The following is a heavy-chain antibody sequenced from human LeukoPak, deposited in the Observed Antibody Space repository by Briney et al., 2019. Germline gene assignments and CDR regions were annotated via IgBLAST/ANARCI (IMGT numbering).Heavy chain of an antibody. CDR1: GYSFTSYW. CDR2: IYPGDSDT. Sequence: PGESLKISCKGSGYSFTSYWIGWVRQMPGKGLEWMGIIYPGDSDTRYSPSFQGQVTISADKSISTAYLQWSSLKASDTAMYYCARHKVEDERYSWFDPWGQGTLVTVSS. CDR3: ARHKVEDERYSWFDP. V-gene: IGHV5-51*01. J-gene: IGHJ5*02. D-gene: IGHD1-1*01.